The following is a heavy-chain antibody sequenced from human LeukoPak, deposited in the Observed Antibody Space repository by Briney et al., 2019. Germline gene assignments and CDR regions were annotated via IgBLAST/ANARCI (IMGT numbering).Heavy chain of an antibody. Sequence: SETLSLTCTVSGGSVSGSYWSWVRQSPGKGLEWIGYIYYSGATNYNPSLKSRVSISIDTSKNQFSLKLSSVTPADTAVYYCARGSPWFGESEPYYFDYWGQGTLVTVSS. CDR1: GGSVSGSY. J-gene: IGHJ4*02. CDR2: IYYSGAT. CDR3: ARGSPWFGESEPYYFDY. V-gene: IGHV4-59*02. D-gene: IGHD3-10*01.